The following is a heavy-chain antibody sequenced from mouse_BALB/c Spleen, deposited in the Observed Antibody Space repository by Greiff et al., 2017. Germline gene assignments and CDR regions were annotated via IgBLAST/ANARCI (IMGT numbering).Heavy chain of an antibody. J-gene: IGHJ4*01. CDR2: ISSGSSTI. D-gene: IGHD2-1*01. CDR1: GFTFSSFG. Sequence: EVQLVESGGGLVQPGGSRKLSCAASGFTFSSFGMHWVRQAPEKGLEWVAYISSGSSTIYYADTVKGRFTISRDNPKNTLFLQMTSLRSEDTAMYYCASYYGNLYAMDYWGQGTSVTVSS. V-gene: IGHV5-17*02. CDR3: ASYYGNLYAMDY.